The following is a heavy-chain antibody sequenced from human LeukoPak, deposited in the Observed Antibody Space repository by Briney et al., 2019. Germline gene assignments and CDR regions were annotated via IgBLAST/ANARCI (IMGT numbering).Heavy chain of an antibody. V-gene: IGHV1-18*01. D-gene: IGHD3-22*01. Sequence: ASVKVSCMASGYTFTSYGISWVRQAPGQGLECMGWISAYNGNTNYAQKLQGRVTMTKKTSTSTVYMELRSLRSDEPALDYCARSSRNYDSSGLAFWGGQGTLVTVSS. J-gene: IGHJ4*01. CDR1: GYTFTSYG. CDR3: ARSSRNYDSSGLAFW. CDR2: ISAYNGNT.